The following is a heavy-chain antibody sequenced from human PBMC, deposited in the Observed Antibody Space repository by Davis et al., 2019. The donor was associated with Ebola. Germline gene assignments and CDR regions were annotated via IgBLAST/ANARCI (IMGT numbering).Heavy chain of an antibody. D-gene: IGHD2/OR15-2a*01. J-gene: IGHJ4*02. Sequence: GESLKISCAASGFTFSSYAMSWVRQAPGTGLEWVSAISGSGGSTYYADSVKGRFTISRDNSKNTLYLQMNSLRAEDTAVYYCAKGPSLYYFDYWGQGTLVTVSS. CDR3: AKGPSLYYFDY. CDR2: ISGSGGST. V-gene: IGHV3-23*01. CDR1: GFTFSSYA.